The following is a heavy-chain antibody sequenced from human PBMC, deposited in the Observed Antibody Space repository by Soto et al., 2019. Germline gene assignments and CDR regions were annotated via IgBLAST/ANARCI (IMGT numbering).Heavy chain of an antibody. J-gene: IGHJ5*02. V-gene: IGHV6-1*01. Sequence: SQTLSLTCAISGDSVCSNSAAWNWIRQSPSRGLEWLGRTYYRSKWYNDYAVSVKSRITINPDTSKNQFSLQLNSVTPEDTAVYYCARSQLAVAGKNWFDPWGQGTLVTVSS. CDR1: GDSVCSNSAA. CDR2: TYYRSKWYN. D-gene: IGHD6-19*01. CDR3: ARSQLAVAGKNWFDP.